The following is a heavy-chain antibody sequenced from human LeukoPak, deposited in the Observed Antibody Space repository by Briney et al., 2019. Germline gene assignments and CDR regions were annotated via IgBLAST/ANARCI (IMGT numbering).Heavy chain of an antibody. V-gene: IGHV1-69*01. CDR2: IIPIFGTA. Sequence: SVKVSCKASGGTFSSYAISWVRQAPGQGLEWMGGIIPIFGTANYAQKFQGRVTITADESTSTAYMELSSLRSEDTAVYYCARARSYYGSGKPYYYGMDVWGQGTTVTVSS. CDR1: GGTFSSYA. CDR3: ARARSYYGSGKPYYYGMDV. J-gene: IGHJ6*02. D-gene: IGHD3-10*01.